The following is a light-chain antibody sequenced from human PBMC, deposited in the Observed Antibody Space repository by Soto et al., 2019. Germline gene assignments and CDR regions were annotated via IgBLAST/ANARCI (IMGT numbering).Light chain of an antibody. CDR1: SSDVGSYNL. CDR3: WSYAGRRTFEV. Sequence: QSVLTPPASVSGSPGQSITISCTGSSSDVGSYNLVSWYQQYPGKAPKLMIFEGNKRPSGVSNRFSASKSGNTASLTISGLQAEDEADYYCWSYAGRRTFEVFGGGTKLTVL. V-gene: IGLV2-23*03. J-gene: IGLJ2*01. CDR2: EGN.